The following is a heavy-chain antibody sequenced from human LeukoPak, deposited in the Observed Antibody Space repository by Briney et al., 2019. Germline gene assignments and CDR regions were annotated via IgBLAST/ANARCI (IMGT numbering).Heavy chain of an antibody. Sequence: SETLSLTCTVSGGSISSSSYYWGWIRQPPGKGLVWIGSIYYSGSTYYNPSLKSRVTISVDTSKNQFSLKLSSVTAADTAVYYCARAVVGATTVFDYWGQGTLVTVSS. CDR1: GGSISSSSYY. D-gene: IGHD1-26*01. V-gene: IGHV4-39*01. CDR3: ARAVVGATTVFDY. J-gene: IGHJ4*02. CDR2: IYYSGST.